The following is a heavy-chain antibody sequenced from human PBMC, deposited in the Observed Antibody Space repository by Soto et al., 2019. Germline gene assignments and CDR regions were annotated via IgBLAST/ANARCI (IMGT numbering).Heavy chain of an antibody. CDR1: GFTFGSHW. CDR2: INSDGSNI. Sequence: GGSLRLSCAASGFTFGSHWMHWVRQAPEKGLVWVSRINSDGSNINYADSVKGRFTISRDNAKNTLYLQMNSLRAEDTAVYYCVPGYCGSSSCSNLFDPWGQGTLVTVSS. J-gene: IGHJ5*02. CDR3: VPGYCGSSSCSNLFDP. V-gene: IGHV3-74*01. D-gene: IGHD2-2*01.